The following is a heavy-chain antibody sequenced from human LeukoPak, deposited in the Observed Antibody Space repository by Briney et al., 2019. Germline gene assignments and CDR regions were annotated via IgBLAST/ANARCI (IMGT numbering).Heavy chain of an antibody. D-gene: IGHD1-7*01. J-gene: IGHJ4*02. Sequence: GASVKVSCKASGGTFSSYAISWVRQAPGQGLEWMGGIIPIFGTASYAQKFQGRVTITADESTSTAYMELSSLRSEDTAVYYCARGFDWNYVTYFDYWGQGTLVTVSS. CDR3: ARGFDWNYVTYFDY. V-gene: IGHV1-69*13. CDR2: IIPIFGTA. CDR1: GGTFSSYA.